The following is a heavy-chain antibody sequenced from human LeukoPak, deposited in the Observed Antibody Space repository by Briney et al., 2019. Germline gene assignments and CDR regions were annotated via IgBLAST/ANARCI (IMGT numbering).Heavy chain of an antibody. CDR2: INPKSGSP. CDR3: ARDDSSLTKVTAYDY. CDR1: GYTFTRYY. J-gene: IGHJ4*02. D-gene: IGHD2-21*02. Sequence: ASVKVSCKASGYTFTRYYIHWVRHAPGQGLEWMGWINPKSGSPNYAQRFQGRISMTRDTSISTVYLEVTSLRSDDTAVYYCARDDSSLTKVTAYDYWGQGTLVIVSS. V-gene: IGHV1-2*02.